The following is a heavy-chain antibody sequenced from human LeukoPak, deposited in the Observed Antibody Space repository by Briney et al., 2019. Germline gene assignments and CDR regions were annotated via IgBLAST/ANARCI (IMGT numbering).Heavy chain of an antibody. CDR1: GFTFSRYG. D-gene: IGHD1-26*01. J-gene: IGHJ4*02. Sequence: GGSLRLSCAPSGFTFSRYGMHWVRQAPGKGLEWVASISYDGSNEDYADSVKGRFTISRDNFKNTLYLQMNSLRAEDTAVYYCAKRADSGTYRALDYWGQGTLVTVSS. CDR2: ISYDGSNE. V-gene: IGHV3-30*18. CDR3: AKRADSGTYRALDY.